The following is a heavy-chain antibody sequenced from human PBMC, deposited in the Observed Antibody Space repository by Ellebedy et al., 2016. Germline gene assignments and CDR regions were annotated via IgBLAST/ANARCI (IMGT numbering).Heavy chain of an antibody. CDR3: TYIAAAGIDY. V-gene: IGHV3-53*01. CDR2: TYSGGAT. J-gene: IGHJ4*02. Sequence: GGSLRLSCAASGFTVSSNYMSWVRQAPGKGLQWVTLTYSGGATYYADSVKGRFTISRDNSKNTLYLQMNSLRAEDTAVYYCTYIAAAGIDYWGQGTLVTVSS. D-gene: IGHD6-13*01. CDR1: GFTVSSNY.